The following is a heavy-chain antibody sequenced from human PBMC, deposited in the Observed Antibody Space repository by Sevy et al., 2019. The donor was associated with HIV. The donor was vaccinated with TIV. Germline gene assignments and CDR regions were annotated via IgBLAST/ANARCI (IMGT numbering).Heavy chain of an antibody. CDR3: ARDLEFYDSGDYGPAFMPDY. Sequence: GGSLRLSCAASGFTFSSYGMHWVRQGPGKELEWVAVIRFDGSNTYYADSVKGRFTISRDIAKNTLHLQMNSLRAEDTAVSYCARDLEFYDSGDYGPAFMPDYWGQGTLVTVSS. D-gene: IGHD4-17*01. J-gene: IGHJ4*02. V-gene: IGHV3-33*01. CDR1: GFTFSSYG. CDR2: IRFDGSNT.